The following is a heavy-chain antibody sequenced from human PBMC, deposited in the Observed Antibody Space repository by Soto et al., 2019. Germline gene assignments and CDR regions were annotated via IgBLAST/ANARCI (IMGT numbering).Heavy chain of an antibody. D-gene: IGHD2-15*01. Sequence: GGSLRLSCAASGFTFSSYAMRWVRQAPGKGLEWVSAISGSGGSTYYADSVQGLFTISRDNSKNTLYLQMNSLRAEDTAVYYCAKGGVVAANDYYYGMDVWGQGTTVTVSS. V-gene: IGHV3-23*01. CDR1: GFTFSSYA. CDR3: AKGGVVAANDYYYGMDV. CDR2: ISGSGGST. J-gene: IGHJ6*02.